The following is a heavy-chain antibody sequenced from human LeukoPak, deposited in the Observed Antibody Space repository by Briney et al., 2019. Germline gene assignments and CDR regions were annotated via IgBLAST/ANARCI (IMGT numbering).Heavy chain of an antibody. Sequence: GGSLRLSCAASGFTFGSYAMNWVRQAPGKGLEWVSAIDNSGATTYYADAVKGRFTISRDNSKNTLFLQMNSLIAGDTALYYCARVSTVAANFDCWGQGTLVTVSS. CDR2: IDNSGATT. CDR3: ARVSTVAANFDC. D-gene: IGHD4-23*01. J-gene: IGHJ4*02. CDR1: GFTFGSYA. V-gene: IGHV3-23*01.